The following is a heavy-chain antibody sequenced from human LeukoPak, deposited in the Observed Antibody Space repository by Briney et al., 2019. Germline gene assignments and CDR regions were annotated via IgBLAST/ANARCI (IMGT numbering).Heavy chain of an antibody. Sequence: GGTLRLSCAAPGLTFSSHGMSWVRQAPGKGLEWVSVISRSGGTTYYADSVKGRFTISRDNAKDSLYLQMNSLRAEDTAVYYCARSLGSCSTTTCYDNWFDPWGQGTLVTVSS. V-gene: IGHV3-23*01. CDR1: GLTFSSHG. CDR3: ARSLGSCSTTTCYDNWFDP. CDR2: ISRSGGTT. D-gene: IGHD2-2*01. J-gene: IGHJ5*02.